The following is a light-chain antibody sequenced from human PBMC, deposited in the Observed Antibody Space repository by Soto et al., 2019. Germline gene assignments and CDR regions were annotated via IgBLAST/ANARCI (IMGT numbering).Light chain of an antibody. J-gene: IGKJ5*01. CDR3: QQYFDTRT. Sequence: DIVMTQSPDSLAVSLGERATINCKSSQSVLYTPNNKNYLTWYQQRPGQPPKMLIYWASTREYGVPDRFSGSGSGTDFTLTISNLQAEDVAVYYCQQYFDTRTFGQGTRLEIK. CDR2: WAS. CDR1: QSVLYTPNNKNY. V-gene: IGKV4-1*01.